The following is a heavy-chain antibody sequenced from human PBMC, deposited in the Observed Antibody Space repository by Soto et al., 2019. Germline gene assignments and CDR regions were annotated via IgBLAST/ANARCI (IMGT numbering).Heavy chain of an antibody. CDR2: IYYSGST. CDR1: GGSISSYY. Sequence: QVQLQESGPGLVKPSETLSLTCTVSGGSISSYYWSWIRQPPGKGLEWIGYIYYSGSTNYNPSLKSRVTISVDTSKNRFSLKLSSVTAADTAVYYCARFSAGYCSSTSCYAFDYWGQGTLVTVSS. CDR3: ARFSAGYCSSTSCYAFDY. D-gene: IGHD2-2*01. V-gene: IGHV4-59*01. J-gene: IGHJ4*02.